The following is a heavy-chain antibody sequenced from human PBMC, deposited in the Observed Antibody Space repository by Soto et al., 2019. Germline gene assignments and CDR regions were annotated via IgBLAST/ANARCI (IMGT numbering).Heavy chain of an antibody. CDR1: GGSISSSSYY. CDR2: IYYSGST. J-gene: IGHJ5*02. CDR3: AKSYDFWSGYYSWFDP. Sequence: QLQLQESGPGLVKPSETLSLTCTVSGGSISSSSYYWGWIRQPPGKGLEWIGSIYYSGSTYYNPSLKSRVTISVDTSKNQFSLKLSSVTAADTAVYYCAKSYDFWSGYYSWFDPWGQGTLVTVSS. D-gene: IGHD3-3*01. V-gene: IGHV4-39*01.